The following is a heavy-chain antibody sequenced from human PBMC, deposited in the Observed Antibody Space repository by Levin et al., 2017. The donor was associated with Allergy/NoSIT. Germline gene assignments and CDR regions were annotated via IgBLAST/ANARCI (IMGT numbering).Heavy chain of an antibody. Sequence: GGSLRLSCAASGFTFSTYAMSWVRQAPGKGLEWVSAISDSGASTSYADSVRGRFTISRDNSKNTLYLQMNSLSAEDTAIYYCAKGPRPGLNGDYGDYWGQGTLVTVSS. D-gene: IGHD4-17*01. V-gene: IGHV3-23*01. CDR2: ISDSGAST. J-gene: IGHJ4*02. CDR3: AKGPRPGLNGDYGDY. CDR1: GFTFSTYA.